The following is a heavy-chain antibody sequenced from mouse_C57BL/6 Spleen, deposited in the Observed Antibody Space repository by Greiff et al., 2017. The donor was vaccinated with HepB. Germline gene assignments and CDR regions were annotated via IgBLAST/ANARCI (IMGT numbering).Heavy chain of an antibody. CDR3: ARLVYYAMDY. CDR1: GYSITSGYY. J-gene: IGHJ4*01. V-gene: IGHV3-6*01. Sequence: VQLQQSGPGLVKPSQSLSLTCSVTGYSITSGYYWNWIRQFPGNTLEWMGYISYDGSNNYNPSLKNRISITRDTSKNQFFLKLNSVTTEDTATYYGARLVYYAMDYWGQGTSVTVSS. CDR2: ISYDGSN.